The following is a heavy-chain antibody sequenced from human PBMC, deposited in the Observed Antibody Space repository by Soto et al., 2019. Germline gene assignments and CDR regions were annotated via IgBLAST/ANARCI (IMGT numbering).Heavy chain of an antibody. Sequence: PGESLKISCKGSGYSFTSYWIGWGRQMPGKGLEWMGIIHPGDSDTRYSPSSQGQVTISADKSISTAYLQWSSLKASDTAMYYCARRWVSDAFDIWGQGTMVTVSS. J-gene: IGHJ3*02. V-gene: IGHV5-51*01. CDR2: IHPGDSDT. CDR1: GYSFTSYW. CDR3: ARRWVSDAFDI. D-gene: IGHD1-26*01.